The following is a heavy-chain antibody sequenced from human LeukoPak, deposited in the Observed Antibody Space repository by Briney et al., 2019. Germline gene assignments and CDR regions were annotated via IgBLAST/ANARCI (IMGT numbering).Heavy chain of an antibody. CDR2: INPSGGST. J-gene: IGHJ1*01. D-gene: IGHD6-13*01. CDR1: GYAFTSYY. V-gene: IGHV1-46*01. CDR3: ARDVHSSSWNEYFQH. Sequence: ASVKVSCKASGYAFTSYYMHWVRQAPGQGLGWMGIINPSGGSTSYAQKFQGRVTMTRDTSTSTVYMELSSLRSEDTAVYYCARDVHSSSWNEYFQHWGQGILVTVSS.